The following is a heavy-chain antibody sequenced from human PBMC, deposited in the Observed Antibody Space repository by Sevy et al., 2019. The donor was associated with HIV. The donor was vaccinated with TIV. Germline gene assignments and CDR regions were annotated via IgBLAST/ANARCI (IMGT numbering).Heavy chain of an antibody. J-gene: IGHJ6*02. V-gene: IGHV1-69*13. CDR1: GGTFSSYA. Sequence: ASVKVSCKPSGGTFSSYAFCWVRQAPAQGLEWMGGIIPIFGTANYAQKFQGRVTITADESTGTAYMQLSSLRSEETAEYYCARGFYYDTSGSYYAMDVWGQGPTVTVSS. CDR2: IIPIFGTA. CDR3: ARGFYYDTSGSYYAMDV. D-gene: IGHD3-22*01.